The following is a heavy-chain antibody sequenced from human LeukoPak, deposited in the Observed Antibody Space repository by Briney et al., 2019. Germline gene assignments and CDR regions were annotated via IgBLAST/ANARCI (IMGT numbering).Heavy chain of an antibody. J-gene: IGHJ4*02. CDR3: ARDRGDYGGNSGLDY. D-gene: IGHD4-23*01. V-gene: IGHV3-30*04. CDR1: GFTFSSYA. CDR2: ISYDGSNK. Sequence: PGTSLRLSCAASGFTFSSYAMHWVRQAPGKGLEWVAVISYDGSNKYYADSVKGRFTISRDNSKNTLYLQMNSLRAEDTAVYYCARDRGDYGGNSGLDYWGQGTLVTVSS.